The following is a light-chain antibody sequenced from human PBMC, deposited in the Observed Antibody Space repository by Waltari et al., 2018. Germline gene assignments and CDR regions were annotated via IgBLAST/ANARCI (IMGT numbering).Light chain of an antibody. V-gene: IGKV1-9*01. CDR2: AAS. J-gene: IGKJ4*01. CDR1: QDISTY. CDR3: QQVNSYPLT. Sequence: DIQLTQSPSFLSASVGDRVTITCRASQDISTYLAWYQQNPGKAPKFLIYAASTLQSGVPSRFSGGVSGTEFTLTISSLQPEDFAIYHCQQVNSYPLTFGGGTKVEI.